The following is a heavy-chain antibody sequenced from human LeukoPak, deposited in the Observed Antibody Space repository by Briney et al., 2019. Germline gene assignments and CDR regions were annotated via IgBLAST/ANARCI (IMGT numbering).Heavy chain of an antibody. CDR3: AGHHQAYSRTY. J-gene: IGHJ4*02. CDR2: ISTDGSST. V-gene: IGHV3-74*01. D-gene: IGHD6-13*01. CDR1: GFTFSHYW. Sequence: GGSLRLSCAASGFTFSHYWLHWVRQAPGKGLVWVSRISTDGSSTTYADSVKGRFTISRDNAKNTLFLQMNSLRAEDTAVYYCAGHHQAYSRTYWGQGTLVTVSS.